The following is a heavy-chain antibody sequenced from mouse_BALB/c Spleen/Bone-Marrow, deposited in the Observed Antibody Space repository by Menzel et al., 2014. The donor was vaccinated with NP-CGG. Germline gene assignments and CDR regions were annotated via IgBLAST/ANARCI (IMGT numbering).Heavy chain of an antibody. V-gene: IGHV2-2*02. D-gene: IGHD4-1*01. CDR2: IWSGGST. Sequence: QVQLQQSGPGLVQPSQSLSITCTVSGFSLTSYGVHWVRQSPGKGLEWLGVIWSGGSTDYNAAFISRLSISKDNSKSQVFFKMNSLQANDTAIYYCARTGFDYWGQGTPPAISS. CDR3: ARTGFDY. J-gene: IGHJ2*01. CDR1: GFSLTSYG.